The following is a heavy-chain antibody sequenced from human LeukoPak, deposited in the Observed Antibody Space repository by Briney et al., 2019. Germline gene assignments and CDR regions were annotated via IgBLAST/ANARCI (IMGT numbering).Heavy chain of an antibody. J-gene: IGHJ4*02. D-gene: IGHD3-10*01. CDR2: MNPNSGNT. Sequence: ASVKVSCKASGYTFTNYDLNWVRQATGQGLEWMGWMNPNSGNTGYAQKFQGRVTMTRNTSISTAYMELNNLTSEDTAVYYCARRIRGAPTDHWGQGTLVTVSS. V-gene: IGHV1-8*01. CDR3: ARRIRGAPTDH. CDR1: GYTFTNYD.